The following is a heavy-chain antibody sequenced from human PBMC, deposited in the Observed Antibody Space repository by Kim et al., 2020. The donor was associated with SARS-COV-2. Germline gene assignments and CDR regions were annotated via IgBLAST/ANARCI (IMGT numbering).Heavy chain of an antibody. CDR1: GFTFSSYA. V-gene: IGHV3-23*01. Sequence: GGSLRLSCAASGFTFSSYAMSWVRQAPGKGLEWVSAISGSGGSTYYADSVKGRFTISRDNSKNTLYLQMNSLRAEDTAVYYCAKWDGIAELLWFGELLYERDYYFDYWGQGTLVTVSS. J-gene: IGHJ4*02. CDR3: AKWDGIAELLWFGELLYERDYYFDY. D-gene: IGHD3-10*01. CDR2: ISGSGGST.